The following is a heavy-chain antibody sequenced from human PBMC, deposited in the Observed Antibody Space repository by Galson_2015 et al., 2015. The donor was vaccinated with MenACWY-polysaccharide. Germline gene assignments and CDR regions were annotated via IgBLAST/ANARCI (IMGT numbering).Heavy chain of an antibody. CDR3: ARDSPFWGDLSGFDY. Sequence: SLRLSCAASGFTFSSYWMSWVRQAPGKGLEWVANIKQDGSEKYYVDSVKGRFTISRDNAKNSLYLQMNSLRAEDTAVYYCARDSPFWGDLSGFDYWGQGTLVTVSS. V-gene: IGHV3-7*01. J-gene: IGHJ4*02. CDR2: IKQDGSEK. D-gene: IGHD3-3*01. CDR1: GFTFSSYW.